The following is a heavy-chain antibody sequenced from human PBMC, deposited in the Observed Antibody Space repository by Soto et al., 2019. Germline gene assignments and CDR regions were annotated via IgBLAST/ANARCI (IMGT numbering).Heavy chain of an antibody. CDR2: IIPIFGTA. Sequence: ASVKVSCKASGGTFSSYAISWVRQAPGQGLEWMGGIIPIFGTANYAQKFQGRVTITADESTSTAYMELSSLRSEDTAVYYCAREPTVLTLGAFDIWGEGTMVTVS. D-gene: IGHD4-17*01. J-gene: IGHJ3*02. CDR3: AREPTVLTLGAFDI. V-gene: IGHV1-69*13. CDR1: GGTFSSYA.